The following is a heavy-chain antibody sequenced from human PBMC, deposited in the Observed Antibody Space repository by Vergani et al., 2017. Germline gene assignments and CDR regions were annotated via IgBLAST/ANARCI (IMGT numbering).Heavy chain of an antibody. CDR1: GGSFSGYY. D-gene: IGHD4-17*01. CDR3: AREKPTTVTTGSLFLGQIMTGAFDI. V-gene: IGHV4-34*01. J-gene: IGHJ3*02. Sequence: QVQLQQWGAGLLKPSETLSLTCAVYGGSFSGYYWSWIRQPPGKGLEWIGEINHSGSTNYNPSLKSRVTISVDTSKNQFSLKLSSVTAADTAVYYCAREKPTTVTTGSLFLGQIMTGAFDIWGQGTMVTVSS. CDR2: INHSGST.